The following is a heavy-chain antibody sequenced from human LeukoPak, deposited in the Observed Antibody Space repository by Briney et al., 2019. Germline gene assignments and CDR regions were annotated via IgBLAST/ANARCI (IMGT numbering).Heavy chain of an antibody. CDR2: ISGTDGKT. V-gene: IGHV3-23*01. J-gene: IGHJ4*02. CDR3: ARAMTSFDY. CDR1: GFTFSTYA. D-gene: IGHD4-11*01. Sequence: GGSLRLSCAASGFTFSTYAMTWVRQAPGKGLEWVSGISGTDGKTSYADSVKGRFTISRDNSKNTLYLQMNTLRAEDTAVYYCARAMTSFDYWGQGTLVTVSS.